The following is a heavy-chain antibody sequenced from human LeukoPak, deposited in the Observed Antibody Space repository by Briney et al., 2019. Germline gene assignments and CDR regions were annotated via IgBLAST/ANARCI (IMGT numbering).Heavy chain of an antibody. Sequence: PSETLSLTCTVSGGSISSYYWSWIRQPPGKGLEWIGYIYYSGSTNYNPSLKSRVTISVDTSRTQFSLKLSSVTAADTAVYYWARGSGYSYGFGFDPWGQGTLVTVSS. CDR2: IYYSGST. V-gene: IGHV4-59*01. J-gene: IGHJ5*02. CDR3: ARGSGYSYGFGFDP. D-gene: IGHD5-18*01. CDR1: GGSISSYY.